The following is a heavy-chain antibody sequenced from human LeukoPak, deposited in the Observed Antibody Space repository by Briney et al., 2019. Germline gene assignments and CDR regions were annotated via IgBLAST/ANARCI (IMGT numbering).Heavy chain of an antibody. CDR3: AKDQGWNWFDP. V-gene: IGHV3-23*01. CDR2: ISGSGAMT. Sequence: GGSLRLSCAVSGFTFSSYAMSWVRQAPGKGLEWVSGISGSGAMTYYADSVKGRFTISRDNSKNTLYLQMNTLRAEDTAVYYCAKDQGWNWFDPWGQGTLVTVSS. J-gene: IGHJ5*02. CDR1: GFTFSSYA. D-gene: IGHD6-19*01.